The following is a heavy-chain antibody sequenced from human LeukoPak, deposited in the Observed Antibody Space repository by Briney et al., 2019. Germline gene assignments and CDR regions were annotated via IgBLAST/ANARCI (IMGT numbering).Heavy chain of an antibody. V-gene: IGHV3-30*04. CDR2: ISYDGSNK. J-gene: IGHJ4*02. CDR1: GGTFSSYA. Sequence: SCKASGGTFSSYAMHWVRQAPGKGLEWVAVISYDGSNKYYADSVKGRFTISRDNSKNTLYLQMNSLRAEDTAVYYCARDGGQAYYYDSSGYYYVFDYWGQGTLVTVSS. D-gene: IGHD3-22*01. CDR3: ARDGGQAYYYDSSGYYYVFDY.